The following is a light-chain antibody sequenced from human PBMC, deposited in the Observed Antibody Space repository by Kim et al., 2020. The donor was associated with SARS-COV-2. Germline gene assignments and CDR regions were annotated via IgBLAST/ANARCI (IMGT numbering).Light chain of an antibody. CDR3: AAWDDSLNRVV. J-gene: IGLJ2*01. V-gene: IGLV1-44*01. CDR2: GNN. Sequence: GQRGTISFSGSSSNIGSNTVNWYQQLPGTAPKLLIYGNNQRPSGVPDRFSGSKSGTSASLAISGLQSEDEADYYCAAWDDSLNRVVFGGGTQLTVL. CDR1: SSNIGSNT.